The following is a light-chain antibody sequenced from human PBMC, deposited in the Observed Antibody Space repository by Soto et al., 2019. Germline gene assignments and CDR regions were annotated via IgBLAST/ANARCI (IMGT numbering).Light chain of an antibody. V-gene: IGKV3-15*01. CDR2: GAS. Sequence: EIVMTQSPATLSVSPGERATLSCRAGQSISNNLAWYQQKPGQAPRLLIYGASTRATGIPARFTGSGSGTDFTLTISTLPSEVFTVFYPQHYSNWPRTFGQGTMV. J-gene: IGKJ1*01. CDR1: QSISNN. CDR3: QHYSNWPRT.